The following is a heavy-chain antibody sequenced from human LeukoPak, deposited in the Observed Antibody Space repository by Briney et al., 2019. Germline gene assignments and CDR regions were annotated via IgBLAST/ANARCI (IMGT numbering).Heavy chain of an antibody. CDR2: IYYSGST. V-gene: IGHV4-59*01. CDR1: GVSISSYY. Sequence: SETLSLTCTVSGVSISSYYWSWIRQPPGKGLEWIAYIYYSGSTNYNPSLKSRFTISVDTSKNQFSLKLSSVTAADTAVYYCARDWRIAAAGDYYYYGMDVWGKGTTVTVSS. CDR3: ARDWRIAAAGDYYYYGMDV. J-gene: IGHJ6*04. D-gene: IGHD6-13*01.